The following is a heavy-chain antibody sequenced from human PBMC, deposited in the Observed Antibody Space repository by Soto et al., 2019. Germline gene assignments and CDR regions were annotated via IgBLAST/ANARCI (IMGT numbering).Heavy chain of an antibody. J-gene: IGHJ4*02. D-gene: IGHD2-15*01. Sequence: QVQLVESGGGLVKPGGSLRLSCATSGFTFSDYYMSWIHQAPGKVLEWVSFISGSRSIVYHAATVKGRFTISRDNDRNSLYLQMNSLKDEDTAVNYCARERLLPMYWGQGILVTVSS. CDR1: GFTFSDYY. CDR3: ARERLLPMY. V-gene: IGHV3-11*01. CDR2: ISGSRSIV.